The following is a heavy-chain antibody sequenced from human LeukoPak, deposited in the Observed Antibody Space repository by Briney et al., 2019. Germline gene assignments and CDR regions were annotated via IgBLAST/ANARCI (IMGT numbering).Heavy chain of an antibody. CDR1: GGSINSYY. Sequence: PSETLSLTCSVSGGSINSYYWSWIRQSPGKGLEWIGYIYCSGSTNYNPSLKSRVTISVDTSKNQFSLKLSSVTAADTAVYYCARHVWLQPFDYWGQGTLVTVSS. J-gene: IGHJ4*02. CDR3: ARHVWLQPFDY. V-gene: IGHV4-59*08. D-gene: IGHD3-9*01. CDR2: IYCSGST.